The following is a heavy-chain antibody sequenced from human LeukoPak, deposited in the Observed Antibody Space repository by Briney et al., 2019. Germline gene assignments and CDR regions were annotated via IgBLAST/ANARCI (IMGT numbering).Heavy chain of an antibody. J-gene: IGHJ3*02. D-gene: IGHD2-2*01. CDR1: GGTFSSYA. CDR3: ARVMYSVAGYCSSTSCAPRAFDI. V-gene: IGHV1-69*04. CDR2: IIPILGIA. Sequence: GSSVKVSCKASGGTFSSYAISWVRQAPGQGLEWMGRIIPILGIANYAQKFQGRVTITADKSTSTAYMELSSLRSEDTAVYYCARVMYSVAGYCSSTSCAPRAFDIWGQGTMVTVSS.